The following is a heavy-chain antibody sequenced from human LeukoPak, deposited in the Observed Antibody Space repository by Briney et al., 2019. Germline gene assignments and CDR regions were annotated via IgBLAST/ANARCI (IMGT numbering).Heavy chain of an antibody. CDR2: IVGSGSST. CDR1: GFTFSDYY. D-gene: IGHD3-9*01. CDR3: AKWGDYDILTGYYDSDY. V-gene: IGHV3-23*01. J-gene: IGHJ4*02. Sequence: GSLRLSCAASGFTFSDYYMNWVRQAPGKGLEWVSAIVGSGSSTYYADSVKGRFTISRDNSKNTLYLQLNRLRAEDTAVYYCAKWGDYDILTGYYDSDYWGQGTLVTVSS.